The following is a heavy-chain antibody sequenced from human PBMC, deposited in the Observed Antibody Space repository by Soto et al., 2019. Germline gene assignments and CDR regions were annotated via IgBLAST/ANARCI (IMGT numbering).Heavy chain of an antibody. CDR1: GYTFTSYY. CDR2: INPSGGST. J-gene: IGHJ6*02. D-gene: IGHD3-3*01. CDR3: AFGYYDFWSGPMGGMDV. V-gene: IGHV1-46*01. Sequence: ASVKVSCKASGYTFTSYYMHWVRQAPGQGLEWMGIINPSGGSTSYAQKFQGRVTMTRDTSTSTVYMELSSLRSEDTAVYYCAFGYYDFWSGPMGGMDVWGQGTKVTVSS.